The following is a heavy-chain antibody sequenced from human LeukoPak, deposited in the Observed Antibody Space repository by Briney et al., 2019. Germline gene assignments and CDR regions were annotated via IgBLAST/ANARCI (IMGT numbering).Heavy chain of an antibody. CDR2: IKTDGSNS. J-gene: IGHJ6*02. CDR1: GFTFSRYW. Sequence: PGGSLRLSCAASGFTFSRYWMHWVRQAPGKGLVWVSHIKTDGSNSNYADSVKGRFTISRDNARNTLYLQVNSLTVEDTAVYYCVRGTVDHWGVDVWGQGTTVTVSS. V-gene: IGHV3-74*01. D-gene: IGHD1-1*01. CDR3: VRGTVDHWGVDV.